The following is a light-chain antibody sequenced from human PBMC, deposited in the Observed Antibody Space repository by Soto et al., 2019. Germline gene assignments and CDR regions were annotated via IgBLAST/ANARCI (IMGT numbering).Light chain of an antibody. J-gene: IGKJ1*01. CDR3: KQYDDWPPT. Sequence: ELVITQSPATVSVSPWERVTLSCSGSQSVSNKLAWYQQKPGQAPRLLIYDASGRAGSVPARLSGSGSGTEFTLTISSLQSEDFAVYFCKQYDDWPPTSGKWTKVDIK. V-gene: IGKV3-15*01. CDR1: QSVSNK. CDR2: DAS.